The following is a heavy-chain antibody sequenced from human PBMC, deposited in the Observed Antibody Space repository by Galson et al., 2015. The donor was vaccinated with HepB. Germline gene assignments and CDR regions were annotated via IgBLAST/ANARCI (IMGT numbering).Heavy chain of an antibody. D-gene: IGHD3-16*02. CDR2: INPNSGGT. Sequence: SVKVSCKASGYTFTGYYMHWVRQAPGQGLEWMGRINPNSGGTNYAQKFQGRVTMTRDTSISTAFMELSGLRSDDTAVYYCASAGGSYCSTTSCPYYFDYWGQGTLVIVSS. CDR3: ASAGGSYCSTTSCPYYFDY. J-gene: IGHJ4*02. CDR1: GYTFTGYY. V-gene: IGHV1-2*06.